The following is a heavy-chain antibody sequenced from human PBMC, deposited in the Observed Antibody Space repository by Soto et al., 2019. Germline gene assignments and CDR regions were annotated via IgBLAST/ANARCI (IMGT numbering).Heavy chain of an antibody. CDR1: GDSVSSNSAA. CDR2: AYYRYKGYN. D-gene: IGHD7-27*01. Sequence: KQSQTLSLTCAISGDSVSSNSAAWNWVSQPPSRGLEWLGRAYYRYKGYNDYAVSVKSRITINPETSKKQCSLQLNAVTTEDAAVYYFAGSLTGDAFDIWGQGTMVTVSS. CDR3: AGSLTGDAFDI. J-gene: IGHJ3*02. V-gene: IGHV6-1*01.